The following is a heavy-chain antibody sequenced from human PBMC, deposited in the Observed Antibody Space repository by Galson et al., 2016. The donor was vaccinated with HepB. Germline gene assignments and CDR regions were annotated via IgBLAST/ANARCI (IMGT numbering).Heavy chain of an antibody. CDR2: IYYSGSA. Sequence: ETLSLTCTVSGGSITSRSHYWAWIRQPPGKGLECIGSIYYSGSAYYNPSLKSRVSISVDTSKNQFYLQLSSVTAADTAVYYCARIVGPMSLYRQHSSSSRDVSYYHYGMDVWGQGTTVAVSS. CDR3: ARIVGPMSLYRQHSSSSRDVSYYHYGMDV. J-gene: IGHJ6*02. V-gene: IGHV4-39*01. CDR1: GGSITSRSHY. D-gene: IGHD6-6*01.